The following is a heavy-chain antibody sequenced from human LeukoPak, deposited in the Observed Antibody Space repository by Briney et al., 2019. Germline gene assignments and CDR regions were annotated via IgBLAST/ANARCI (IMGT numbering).Heavy chain of an antibody. CDR3: ARASYDYVWGSYRSNLDYYYYMDV. CDR1: GFTFSSYW. D-gene: IGHD3-16*02. Sequence: GGSLRLSCAASGFTFSSYWMSWVRQAPGKGLEWAANIKQDGSEKYYVDSVKGRFTISRDNAKNSLYLQMNSLRAEDTAVYYCARASYDYVWGSYRSNLDYYYYMDVWGKGTTVTVSS. J-gene: IGHJ6*03. CDR2: IKQDGSEK. V-gene: IGHV3-7*01.